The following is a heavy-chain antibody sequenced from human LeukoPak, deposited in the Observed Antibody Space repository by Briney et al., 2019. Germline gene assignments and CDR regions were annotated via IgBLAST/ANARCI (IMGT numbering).Heavy chain of an antibody. CDR3: APRGYSYGFDY. D-gene: IGHD5-18*01. V-gene: IGHV4-34*01. CDR1: GGSFSGYY. Sequence: SETLSLTCAVYGGSFSGYYWSWIRQPPGKGLEWIGEINHSGSTNYNPSLKSRVTISVDTSKNQFPLKLSSVTAADTAVYYCAPRGYSYGFDYWGQGTLVTVSS. CDR2: INHSGST. J-gene: IGHJ4*02.